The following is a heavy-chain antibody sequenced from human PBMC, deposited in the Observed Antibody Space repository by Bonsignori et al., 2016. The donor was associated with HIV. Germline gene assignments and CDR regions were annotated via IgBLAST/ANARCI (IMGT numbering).Heavy chain of an antibody. J-gene: IGHJ5*02. V-gene: IGHV3-66*01. D-gene: IGHD3-16*01. Sequence: VRQAPGKGLEWVSVIYSGGFTYYADSVKGRFTISRDNSKNTVYLQMNSLKAEDTAVYYCARVWESGPFDPWGQGTLVTVSS. CDR3: ARVWESGPFDP. CDR2: IYSGGFT.